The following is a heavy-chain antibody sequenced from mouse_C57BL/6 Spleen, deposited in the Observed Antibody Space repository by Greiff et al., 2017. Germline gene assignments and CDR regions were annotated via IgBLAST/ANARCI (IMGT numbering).Heavy chain of an antibody. CDR3: ARAYLGIYYGSFYAMDY. V-gene: IGHV1-18*01. CDR2: INPNNGGT. Sequence: VQLQQSGPELVKPGASVTIPCKASGYTFTDYNMDWVKQSHGKSLEWIGDINPNNGGTIYNQKFKGKATLTVATSSSTAYMELRSLTSEDTAVYYCARAYLGIYYGSFYAMDYWGQGTSVTVSS. D-gene: IGHD1-1*01. CDR1: GYTFTDYN. J-gene: IGHJ4*01.